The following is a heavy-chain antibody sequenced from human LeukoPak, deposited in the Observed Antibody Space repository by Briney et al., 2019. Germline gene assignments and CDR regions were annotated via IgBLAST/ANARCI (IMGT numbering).Heavy chain of an antibody. J-gene: IGHJ4*02. V-gene: IGHV3-21*01. CDR3: ARDRGSSTGLDY. D-gene: IGHD6-13*01. CDR2: ISSSSSYI. Sequence: GGSLRLSCAVSGFTFSSYSMSWVRQAPGKGLEWVSSISSSSSYIYYADSVKGRFTISRDNAKSSLYLQMNSLRAEDTAVYYCARDRGSSTGLDYWGQGTLVTVSS. CDR1: GFTFSSYS.